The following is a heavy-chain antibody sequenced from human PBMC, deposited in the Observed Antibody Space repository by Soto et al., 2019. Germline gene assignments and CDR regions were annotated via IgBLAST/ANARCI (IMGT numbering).Heavy chain of an antibody. CDR2: IYTSGST. V-gene: IGHV4-4*07. D-gene: IGHD2-21*02. Sequence: NPSETLSLTCTVSGGSISSYYWSWIRQPAGKGLEWIGRIYTSGSTNYNPSLKSRVTMSVDTSKNQFSLKLSSVTAADTAVYYCARVTATPGYNWFDPWGQGTLVTVSS. CDR1: GGSISSYY. CDR3: ARVTATPGYNWFDP. J-gene: IGHJ5*02.